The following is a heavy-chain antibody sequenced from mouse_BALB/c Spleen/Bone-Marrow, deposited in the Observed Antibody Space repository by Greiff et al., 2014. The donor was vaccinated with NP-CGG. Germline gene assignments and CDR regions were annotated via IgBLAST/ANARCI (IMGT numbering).Heavy chain of an antibody. V-gene: IGHV2-9*02. CDR1: GFSLTSYG. Sequence: VHLVESGPGLVAPSQSLSITCTVSGFSLTSYGVHWVRQPPGKGLEWLGVIWAGGSTSYNSALMSRLSISKDNSKSQVFLKMNSLQTDDTAMYYCARDGLYGNYAMDYWGQGTSVTVSS. CDR2: IWAGGST. J-gene: IGHJ4*01. CDR3: ARDGLYGNYAMDY. D-gene: IGHD2-1*01.